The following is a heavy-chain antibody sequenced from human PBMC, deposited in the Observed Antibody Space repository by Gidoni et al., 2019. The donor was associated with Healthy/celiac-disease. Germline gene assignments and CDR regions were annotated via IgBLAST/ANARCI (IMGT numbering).Heavy chain of an antibody. CDR3: ASYTVLTMVRGNTRYYFDY. D-gene: IGHD3-10*01. Sequence: QLQLQESGPGLVKPSETLSLTCTVSGRSISSSSYYWGWIRQPPGKGLEWIGSIYYSGSTYYNPSLKSRVTISVDTSKNQFSLKLSSVTAADTAVYYCASYTVLTMVRGNTRYYFDYWGQGTLVTVSS. CDR1: GRSISSSSYY. CDR2: IYYSGST. V-gene: IGHV4-39*07. J-gene: IGHJ4*02.